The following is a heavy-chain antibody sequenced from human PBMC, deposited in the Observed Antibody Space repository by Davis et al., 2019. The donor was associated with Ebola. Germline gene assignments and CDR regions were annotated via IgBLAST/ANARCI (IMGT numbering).Heavy chain of an antibody. Sequence: MPSETLSLTCTVSGGSISSGDYYWSWIRQPPGKGLEWIGEINHSGSTNYNPSLKSRVTISLDASKNQFSLKLSSVTAADTAVYYCARFEGPHTVTSLVYWGQGTLVTVSS. D-gene: IGHD4-11*01. CDR1: GGSISSGDYY. J-gene: IGHJ4*02. V-gene: IGHV4-39*01. CDR3: ARFEGPHTVTSLVY. CDR2: INHSGST.